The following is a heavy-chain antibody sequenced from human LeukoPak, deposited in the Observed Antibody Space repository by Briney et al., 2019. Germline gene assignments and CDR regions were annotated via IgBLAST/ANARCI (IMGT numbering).Heavy chain of an antibody. CDR2: IYYSGST. J-gene: IGHJ4*02. V-gene: IGHV4-59*12. CDR1: GGSISSYY. D-gene: IGHD3-22*01. CDR3: AREMDSSGYYWLDY. Sequence: PSETLSLTCTVSGGSISSYYWSWIRQPPGKGLEWIGYIYYSGSTNYNPSLKSRVTISVDTSKNQFSLNMTSVTAADTAVYYCAREMDSSGYYWLDYWGRGTLVTVSS.